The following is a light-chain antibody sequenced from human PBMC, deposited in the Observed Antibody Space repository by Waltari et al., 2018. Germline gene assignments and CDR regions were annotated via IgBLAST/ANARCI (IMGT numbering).Light chain of an antibody. V-gene: IGKV1-5*01. J-gene: IGKJ1*01. CDR2: GAS. Sequence: DIQMTQSPSTLSASIGDRVTITCRASQSLSNWLAWYQQKPGKAPKLLIYGASSLESGVPSRFSGSGSGTEFTLTIRSLQAEDVAIYYCHHYYSSPPTFGQGTRVEIK. CDR3: HHYYSSPPT. CDR1: QSLSNW.